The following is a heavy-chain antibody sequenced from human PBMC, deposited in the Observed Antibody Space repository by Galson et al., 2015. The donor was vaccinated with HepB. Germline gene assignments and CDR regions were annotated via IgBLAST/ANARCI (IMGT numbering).Heavy chain of an antibody. Sequence: SLRLSCAASGFTFSSYAMHWVRQAPGKGLEYVSAISSNGGSTYYADSVKGRFTISRDNSKNTLYLQMSSLRAEDTAVYYCVKDKWSSSSWYGYFDYWGQGTLVTVSS. J-gene: IGHJ4*02. V-gene: IGHV3-64D*06. CDR3: VKDKWSSSSWYGYFDY. CDR1: GFTFSSYA. D-gene: IGHD6-13*01. CDR2: ISSNGGST.